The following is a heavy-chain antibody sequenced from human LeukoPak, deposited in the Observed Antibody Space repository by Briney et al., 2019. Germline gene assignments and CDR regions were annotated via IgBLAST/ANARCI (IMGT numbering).Heavy chain of an antibody. J-gene: IGHJ3*02. CDR3: ARDWGSYYYDSSGSHPI. Sequence: PSETLSLTCTVSGGSISSYYWSWIRQPAGKGLEWIGRIYTSGSTNYNPSLKSRVTMSVDTSKNQFSLKLSSVTAADPAVYYCARDWGSYYYDSSGSHPIWGQGTMVTVSS. CDR1: GGSISSYY. V-gene: IGHV4-4*07. D-gene: IGHD3-22*01. CDR2: IYTSGST.